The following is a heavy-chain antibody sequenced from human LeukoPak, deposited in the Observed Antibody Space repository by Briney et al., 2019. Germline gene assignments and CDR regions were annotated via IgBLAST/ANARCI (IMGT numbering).Heavy chain of an antibody. J-gene: IGHJ6*02. CDR1: GGSFSGYY. CDR3: ARGRLKQWLVRYADYYYSMDV. CDR2: INHSGST. D-gene: IGHD6-19*01. V-gene: IGHV4-34*01. Sequence: KPSETLSLTCAVYGGSFSGYYWSWIRQPPGKGLEWIGEINHSGSTNYNPSLKSRVTISVDTSKNQFSLKLSSVTAADTAVYYCARGRLKQWLVRYADYYYSMDVWGQGTTVTVSS.